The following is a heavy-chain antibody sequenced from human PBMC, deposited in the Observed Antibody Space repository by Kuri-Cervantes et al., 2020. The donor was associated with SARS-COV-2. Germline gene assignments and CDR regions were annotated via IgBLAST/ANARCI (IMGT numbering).Heavy chain of an antibody. J-gene: IGHJ4*02. CDR3: AREAAVAGSRSFDY. CDR1: GFTFSSYG. V-gene: IGHV3-30*19. D-gene: IGHD6-19*01. Sequence: LSLTCAASGFTFSSYGMHWVRQAPGKGLEWVAVISYDGSNKYYADSVKGRFTISRDNSKNTLYLQMNSLRAEDTAVYYCAREAAVAGSRSFDYWGQGTLVTVSS. CDR2: ISYDGSNK.